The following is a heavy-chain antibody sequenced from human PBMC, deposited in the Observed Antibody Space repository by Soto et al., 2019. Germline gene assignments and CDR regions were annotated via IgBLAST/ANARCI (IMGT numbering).Heavy chain of an antibody. J-gene: IGHJ6*02. V-gene: IGHV1-3*01. CDR1: GYNFNTDV. CDR3: ATYFVNPNLMGNGLYYGMGV. Sequence: ASVNCYVNASGYNFNTDVIHWVRQAPGQVLDCMGGINVASGGTKISKNVQGRVRLTGDTSASTSYMELSSLKSEDTAVYSFATYFVNPNLMGNGLYYGMGVWGQWTTVTVSS. D-gene: IGHD3-9*01. CDR2: INVASGGT.